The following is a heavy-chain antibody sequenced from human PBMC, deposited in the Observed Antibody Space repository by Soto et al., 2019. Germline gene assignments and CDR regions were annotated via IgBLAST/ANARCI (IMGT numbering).Heavy chain of an antibody. D-gene: IGHD3-22*01. CDR3: ARTPYYYDSSGYYYAFDY. J-gene: IGHJ4*02. CDR2: IFSNDEK. Sequence: SGPTLVNPTETLTLTCTVSGFSLSNARMGVSWIRQPPGKALEWLAHIFSNDEKSYSTSLKSRLTISKDTSKSQVVLTMTNMDPVDTATYYCARTPYYYDSSGYYYAFDYWGQGTLVTVSS. CDR1: GFSLSNARMG. V-gene: IGHV2-26*01.